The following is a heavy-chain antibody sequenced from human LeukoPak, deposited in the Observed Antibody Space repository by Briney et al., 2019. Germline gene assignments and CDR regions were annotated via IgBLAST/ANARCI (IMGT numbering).Heavy chain of an antibody. D-gene: IGHD2-15*01. V-gene: IGHV3-7*03. CDR3: ARSPRYCSGGSCYSWYFQH. Sequence: GGSLRLSCEGSAFIFSGHWMNWVRQTPGKGLEWVASIKEDGSERQYVDSVKGRFTISRDNAKNSLYLQMNSLRAEDTAVYYCARSPRYCSGGSCYSWYFQHWGQGTLVTVSS. J-gene: IGHJ1*01. CDR1: AFIFSGHW. CDR2: IKEDGSER.